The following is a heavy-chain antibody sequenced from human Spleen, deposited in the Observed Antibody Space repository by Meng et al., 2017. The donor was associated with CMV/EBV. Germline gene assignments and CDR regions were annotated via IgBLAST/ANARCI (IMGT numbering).Heavy chain of an antibody. D-gene: IGHD2-21*01. J-gene: IGHJ6*01. V-gene: IGHV3-23*01. Sequence: GESLKISCAVSGFTFSSYAVSWVRQAPGKGLEWVSAISATGDTEYYTDSVRGRFTISRDNAKKSVFLQMNNLRAGDTAIYYCARVLEDVVVIVPNYYYGMDVWGQGTTVTVSS. CDR1: GFTFSSYA. CDR2: ISATGDTE. CDR3: ARVLEDVVVIVPNYYYGMDV.